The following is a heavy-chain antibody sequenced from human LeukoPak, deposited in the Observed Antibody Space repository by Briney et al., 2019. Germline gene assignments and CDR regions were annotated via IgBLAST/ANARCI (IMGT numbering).Heavy chain of an antibody. CDR2: INRSGST. V-gene: IGHV4-34*01. Sequence: PSETLSLTCAVYGGSFSAYYWSWIRQPPEKGLEWIGEINRSGSTNYNPSLKSRVTISVDTSKNQFSLKLSSVPAPDTAVYHCAKGWDSSGYSFDYWGQGTLVTVSS. D-gene: IGHD3-22*01. CDR1: GGSFSAYY. CDR3: AKGWDSSGYSFDY. J-gene: IGHJ4*02.